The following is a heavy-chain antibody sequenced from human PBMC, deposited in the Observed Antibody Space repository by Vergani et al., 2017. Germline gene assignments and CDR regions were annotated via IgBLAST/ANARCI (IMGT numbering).Heavy chain of an antibody. Sequence: QVPLVQSGAEVKKPGSSVKVSCKASGGTFSRYAISWVRQAPGQGIEWMGGIIPIFVTAHYAQKFQGRVTSTADESTSTAYMELSSLRSEDTAVYYCASPRWFGGYGMDVWGQGTTVTVSS. V-gene: IGHV1-69*01. CDR2: IIPIFVTA. D-gene: IGHD3-10*01. J-gene: IGHJ6*02. CDR3: ASPRWFGGYGMDV. CDR1: GGTFSRYA.